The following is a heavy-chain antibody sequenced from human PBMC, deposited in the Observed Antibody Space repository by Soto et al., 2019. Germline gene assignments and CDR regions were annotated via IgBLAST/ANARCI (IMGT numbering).Heavy chain of an antibody. CDR2: INHSGST. Sequence: QVQLQQWGAGLLKPSETLSLTCAVYGGSFSGYYWSWIRQPPGKGLEWIGEINHSGSTNYNPSLKSRATISVDTSKNQCSLKLSSVTAADTAVYYCAGSAGSGSYLDYWGQGTLVTVSS. CDR3: AGSAGSGSYLDY. CDR1: GGSFSGYY. D-gene: IGHD3-10*01. V-gene: IGHV4-34*01. J-gene: IGHJ4*02.